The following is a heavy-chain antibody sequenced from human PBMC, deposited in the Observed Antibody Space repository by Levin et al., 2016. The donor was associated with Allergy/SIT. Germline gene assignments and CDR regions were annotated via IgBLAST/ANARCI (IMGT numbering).Heavy chain of an antibody. CDR3: ARGHTMVRGVITTNYYYGMDV. CDR2: IIPILGIA. V-gene: IGHV1-69*02. Sequence: SVKVSCKASGGTFSSYTISWVRQAPGQGLEWMGRIIPILGIANYAQKFQGRVTITADKSTSTAYMELSSLRSEDTAVYYCARGHTMVRGVITTNYYYGMDVWGQGTTVTVSS. J-gene: IGHJ6*02. D-gene: IGHD3-10*01. CDR1: GGTFSSYT.